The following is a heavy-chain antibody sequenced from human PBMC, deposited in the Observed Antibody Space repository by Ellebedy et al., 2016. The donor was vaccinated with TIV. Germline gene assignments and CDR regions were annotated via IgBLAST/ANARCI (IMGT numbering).Heavy chain of an antibody. CDR3: ARDLYMDV. CDR1: GYTFTSYG. J-gene: IGHJ6*03. V-gene: IGHV1-46*01. CDR2: INPSGGST. Sequence: ASVKVSCKASGYTFTSYGISWVRQAPGQGLEWMGIINPSGGSTTYAQKFQGRVTMTRDTSTSTVNMEVSSLRSADTAVYYCARDLYMDVWGKGTTVTVSS.